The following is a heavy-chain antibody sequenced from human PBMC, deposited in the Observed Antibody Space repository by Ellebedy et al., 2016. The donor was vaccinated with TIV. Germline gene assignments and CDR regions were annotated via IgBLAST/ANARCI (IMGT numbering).Heavy chain of an antibody. D-gene: IGHD3-9*01. V-gene: IGHV4-59*01. CDR3: ARDDDILSVGMDV. CDR1: GGSISSYY. CDR2: IYYSVST. Sequence: MPSETLSLTCTVSGGSISSYYWSWIRQPPGKGLEWTGYIYYSVSTNYTPSLKSRVTISVDTSKNQFSLKLTSVTAADTAVYYCARDDDILSVGMDVWGQGTTVTVSS. J-gene: IGHJ6*02.